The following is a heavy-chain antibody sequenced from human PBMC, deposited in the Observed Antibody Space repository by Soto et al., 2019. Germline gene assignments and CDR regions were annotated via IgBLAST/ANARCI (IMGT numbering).Heavy chain of an antibody. CDR2: FDPEDGET. D-gene: IGHD5-12*01. CDR3: ASRGYDQRSAGY. CDR1: GYTLTELS. Sequence: GASVKVSCKVSGYTLTELSMHWVRQAPGKGLEWMGGFDPEDGETIYAQKFQGRVTMTEDTSTDTAYMELSSLRSEDTAVYYCASRGYDQRSAGYWGQGTLVTVS. V-gene: IGHV1-24*01. J-gene: IGHJ4*02.